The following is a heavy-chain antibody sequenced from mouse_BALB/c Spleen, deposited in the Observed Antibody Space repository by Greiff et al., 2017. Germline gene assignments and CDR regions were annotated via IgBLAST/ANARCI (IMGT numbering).Heavy chain of an antibody. CDR3: ARAGYDYDWFAY. CDR1: GFSLTSYG. D-gene: IGHD2-4*01. V-gene: IGHV2-9*02. CDR2: IWAGGST. J-gene: IGHJ3*01. Sequence: QVQLQQSGPGLVAPSQSLSITCTVSGFSLTSYGVHWVRQPPGKGLEWLGVIWAGGSTNYNSALMSRLSISKDNSKSQVFLKMNSLQTDDTAMYYCARAGYDYDWFAYWGQGTLVTVSA.